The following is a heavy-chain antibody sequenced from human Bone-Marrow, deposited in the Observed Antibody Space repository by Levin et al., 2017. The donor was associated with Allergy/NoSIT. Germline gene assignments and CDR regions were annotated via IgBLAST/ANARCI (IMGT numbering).Heavy chain of an antibody. J-gene: IGHJ5*02. CDR1: GGTFSSYA. Sequence: GASVKVSCKASGGTFSSYAISWVRQAPGQGLEWMGGIIPIFGTANYAQKFQGRVTITADESTSTAYMELSSLRSEDTAVYYCARGSTRNNNWFDPWGQGTLVTVSS. D-gene: IGHD2-2*01. CDR2: IIPIFGTA. CDR3: ARGSTRNNNWFDP. V-gene: IGHV1-69*13.